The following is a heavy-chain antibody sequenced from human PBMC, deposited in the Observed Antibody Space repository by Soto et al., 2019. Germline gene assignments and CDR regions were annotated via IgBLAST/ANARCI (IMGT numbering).Heavy chain of an antibody. CDR2: IYPYNGNT. V-gene: IGHV1-18*01. Sequence: QVQLVQSGAEVRKPGASVKVSCKASGYTFSNSGIFWVRQAPGQGLEWMAWIYPYNGNTNYAQNLQGRVTLTTDASTSTAYMDLRSLTSDDTAMYYCARDLNVVDGGGYWGQGTLVTVSS. CDR3: ARDLNVVDGGGY. D-gene: IGHD2-2*01. J-gene: IGHJ4*02. CDR1: GYTFSNSG.